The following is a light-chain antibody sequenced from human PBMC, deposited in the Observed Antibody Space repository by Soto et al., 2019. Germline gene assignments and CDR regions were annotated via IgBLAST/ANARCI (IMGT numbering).Light chain of an antibody. V-gene: IGLV2-8*01. CDR3: SSYAGSNNLI. Sequence: QSVLTQFPSASGSPGQSVTISCTGTSSDVGGYNSVSWYQQLPGRAPQLMIYEVSKRPSGVPDRFSGSKSGNTASLTVSGLQPEDEAAYYCSSYAGSNNLIFGGGTKLTVL. J-gene: IGLJ2*01. CDR1: SSDVGGYNS. CDR2: EVS.